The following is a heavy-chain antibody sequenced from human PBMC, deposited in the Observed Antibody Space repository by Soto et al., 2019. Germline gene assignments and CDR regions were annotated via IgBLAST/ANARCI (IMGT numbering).Heavy chain of an antibody. D-gene: IGHD3-10*01. Sequence: EVQLLESGGGLVQPGGSLRLSCAASGFTFSSYAMSWVRQAPGKGLEWVSAISGSGGSTYYADSVKGRFTISRDNSKNTMYLQMNSLRAEDTAVYYCAKLTGWFGAFDIWGQGTMVTVSS. J-gene: IGHJ3*02. CDR1: GFTFSSYA. V-gene: IGHV3-23*01. CDR2: ISGSGGST. CDR3: AKLTGWFGAFDI.